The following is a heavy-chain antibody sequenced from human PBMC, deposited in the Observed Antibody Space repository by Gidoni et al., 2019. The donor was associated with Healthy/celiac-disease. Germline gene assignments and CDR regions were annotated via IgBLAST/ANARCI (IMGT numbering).Heavy chain of an antibody. CDR2: INPSGGST. CDR3: ARQDIAVATGIDY. Sequence: QVQLVQSGAEVKKPGAAVKVSCKESGYNFTSYYMHWVRQAPVQGIEWMGIINPSGGSTSYAQKFQGRVTLTRDTSTSTVYMELSSLRSEDTAVYYCARQDIAVATGIDYWGQGTLVTVSS. V-gene: IGHV1-46*01. CDR1: GYNFTSYY. J-gene: IGHJ4*02. D-gene: IGHD6-19*01.